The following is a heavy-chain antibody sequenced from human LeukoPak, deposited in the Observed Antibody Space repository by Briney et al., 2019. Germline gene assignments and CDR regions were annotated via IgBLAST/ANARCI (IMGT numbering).Heavy chain of an antibody. J-gene: IGHJ4*02. V-gene: IGHV3-20*04. CDR1: GFTFDDYG. CDR3: ARGGVPAAPIDY. Sequence: GGSLRLSCAASGFTFDDYGMSWVRQAPGKGLEWVSGINWNGSSTGYAVSVKGRFTISRDNAKNSLYLQMNSLRAEDTALYYCARGGVPAAPIDYWGQGTLVTVSS. CDR2: INWNGSST. D-gene: IGHD2-2*01.